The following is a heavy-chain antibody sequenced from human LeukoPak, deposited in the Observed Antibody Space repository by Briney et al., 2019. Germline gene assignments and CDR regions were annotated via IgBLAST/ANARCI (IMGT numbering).Heavy chain of an antibody. J-gene: IGHJ5*02. CDR2: IYYSGST. CDR3: ARDLELGWFDP. V-gene: IGHV4-39*07. D-gene: IGHD1-7*01. CDR1: GGSISSSSYY. Sequence: SETLSLTCTVSGGSISSSSYYWGWIRQPPGKGLEWIGSIYYSGSTYYNPSLNSRVTISVDTSKNQFSLKLSSVTAADTAVYYCARDLELGWFDPWGQGTLVTVSS.